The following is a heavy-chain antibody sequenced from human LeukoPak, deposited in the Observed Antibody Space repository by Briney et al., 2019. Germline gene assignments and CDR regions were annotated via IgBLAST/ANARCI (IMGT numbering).Heavy chain of an antibody. CDR2: INSDGSTT. CDR1: GFTFSSSW. V-gene: IGHV3-74*01. Sequence: GGSLRLSCAASGFTFSSSWMHWVRQAPGQGLVWVSRINSDGSTTSYADSVKGRFTISRDNAKNTLYLQMNSLRAEDTAVYYCTRNHQVAFDIWGQGTMVTVSS. CDR3: TRNHQVAFDI. J-gene: IGHJ3*02.